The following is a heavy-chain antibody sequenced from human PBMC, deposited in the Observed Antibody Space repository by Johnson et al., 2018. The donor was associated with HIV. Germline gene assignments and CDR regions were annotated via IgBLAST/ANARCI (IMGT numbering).Heavy chain of an antibody. CDR1: GFTFSSYA. CDR3: ASGVGVGPAASSHAFDI. V-gene: IGHV3-30-3*01. J-gene: IGHJ3*02. D-gene: IGHD2-2*01. CDR2: ISYDGSNK. Sequence: QVQLVESGGGVVQPGRSLRLSCAASGFTFSSYAMHWVRQAPGKGLEWVAVISYDGSNKYYADSVKGRFTISRDNSKNTLYLQMNSLRAEDTAVYYCASGVGVGPAASSHAFDIWGQGTMVTVSS.